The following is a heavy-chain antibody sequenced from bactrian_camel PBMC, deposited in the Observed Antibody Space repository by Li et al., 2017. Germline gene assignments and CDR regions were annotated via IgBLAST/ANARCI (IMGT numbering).Heavy chain of an antibody. Sequence: QLVESGGGLVQPGDSLRLTCVVSGFRFGGHDMSWVRQAPGKGLEWVSLITSSGGTPLYADSVKGRFTITRDNAKNTLYLQLNSLKTEDTAMYYCTKDRGRAVPAGSFDYWAQGTQVTVS. CDR3: TKDRGRAVPAGSFDY. CDR2: ITSSGGTP. J-gene: IGHJ6*01. CDR1: GFRFGGHD. V-gene: IGHV3S40*01. D-gene: IGHD6*01.